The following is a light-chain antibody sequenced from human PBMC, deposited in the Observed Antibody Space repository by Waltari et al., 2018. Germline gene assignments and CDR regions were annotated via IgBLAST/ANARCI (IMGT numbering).Light chain of an antibody. CDR2: DVS. CDR3: SSQSSNDVVL. J-gene: IGLJ2*01. V-gene: IGLV2-14*01. CDR1: SNDVVGYNS. Sequence: QSALTQPASVSGSPGQSVTIFCAGTSNDVVGYNSVSWYQEHPGQAPRVIIYDVSDRPSGVSDRFSGSKSGNTASLTISGIQAEDEADYYCSSQSSNDVVLFGGGTKLTVL.